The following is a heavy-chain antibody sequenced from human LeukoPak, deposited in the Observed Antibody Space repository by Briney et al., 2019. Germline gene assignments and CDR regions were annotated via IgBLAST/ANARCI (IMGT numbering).Heavy chain of an antibody. J-gene: IGHJ4*02. D-gene: IGHD3-22*01. CDR1: GFTFSSYA. CDR2: ISYDGSNK. V-gene: IGHV3-30*04. Sequence: GGSLRLSCAASGFTFSSYAMHWVRQAPGQGLEWVAVISYDGSNKYYADSVKGRFTISRDNSKNTLYLQMNSLGAEDTAVYYCARDLGSSGPYFDYWGQGTLVTVSS. CDR3: ARDLGSSGPYFDY.